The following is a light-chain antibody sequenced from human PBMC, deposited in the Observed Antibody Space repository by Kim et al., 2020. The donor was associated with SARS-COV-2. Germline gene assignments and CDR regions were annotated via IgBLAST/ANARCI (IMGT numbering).Light chain of an antibody. CDR3: QVWDSSSDHPRV. V-gene: IGLV3-21*04. CDR1: NIGSKS. CDR2: YDS. Sequence: PGKTARITCGGNNIGSKSVPWYQQKPGQAPVLVIYYDSDRPSGIPERFSGSNSGNTATLTISRVEAGDDADYYCQVWDSSSDHPRVFGGGTQLTVL. J-gene: IGLJ2*01.